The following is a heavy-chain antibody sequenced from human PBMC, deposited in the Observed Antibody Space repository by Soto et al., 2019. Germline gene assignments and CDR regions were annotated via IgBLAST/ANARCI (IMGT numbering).Heavy chain of an antibody. V-gene: IGHV3-23*01. D-gene: IGHD1-20*01. CDR1: GFTFTSYA. Sequence: TGGSLRLSCAASGFTFTSYAMSLVRQAPGKGLEWVSAISGSGGSTYYADSVKGRFTISRDNSKNTLYLQMNSLRAEDTAVYYCAKEDNWNDGGDAFDIWGQGTMVTVSS. CDR2: ISGSGGST. CDR3: AKEDNWNDGGDAFDI. J-gene: IGHJ3*02.